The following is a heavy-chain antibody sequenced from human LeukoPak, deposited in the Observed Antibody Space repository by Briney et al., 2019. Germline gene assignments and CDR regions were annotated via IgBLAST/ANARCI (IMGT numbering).Heavy chain of an antibody. V-gene: IGHV1-69*05. J-gene: IGHJ5*02. CDR1: GGTFSSYA. D-gene: IGHD1-26*01. CDR2: IIPIFGTA. Sequence: ASVKVSCKASGGTFSSYAISWVRQAPGQGLEWMGGIIPIFGTANYAQKFQGRVTITTDESTSTAYMELSRLRSDDTAVYYCARGTYSGSYYDWFDPWGQGTLVTVSS. CDR3: ARGTYSGSYYDWFDP.